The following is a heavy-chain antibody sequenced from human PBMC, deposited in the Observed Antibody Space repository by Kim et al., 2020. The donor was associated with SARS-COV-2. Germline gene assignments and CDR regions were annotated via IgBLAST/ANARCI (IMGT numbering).Heavy chain of an antibody. CDR2: INHSGST. J-gene: IGHJ6*02. V-gene: IGHV4-34*01. Sequence: SETLSLTCAVYGGSFSGYYWSWIRQPPGKGLEWIGEINHSGSTNYNPSLKSRVTISVDTSKNQFSLKLSSVTAADTAVYYCARGGLNYYYGSGSYFRRQGMDVWGQGTTVTVSS. CDR3: ARGGLNYYYGSGSYFRRQGMDV. CDR1: GGSFSGYY. D-gene: IGHD3-10*01.